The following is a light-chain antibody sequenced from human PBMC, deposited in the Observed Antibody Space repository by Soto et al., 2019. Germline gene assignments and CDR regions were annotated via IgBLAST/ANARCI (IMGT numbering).Light chain of an antibody. J-gene: IGKJ4*01. CDR1: QSISSN. CDR2: RAS. V-gene: IGKV3-15*01. CDR3: QRYNSAPPLT. Sequence: EIVMTQSPATLSVSPGERATLSCRASQSISSNLAWYQQKLGQAPRLLIYRASTRATGIPARFSGSGSGTEFTLTISSLQPEDVATYYCQRYNSAPPLTFGGGTKVEIK.